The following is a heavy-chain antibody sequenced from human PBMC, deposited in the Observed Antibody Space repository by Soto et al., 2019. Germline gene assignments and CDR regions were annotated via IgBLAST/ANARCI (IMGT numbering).Heavy chain of an antibody. J-gene: IGHJ4*02. CDR2: LYWDDDK. D-gene: IGHD6-6*01. Sequence: QITLKESGPTLVKPTQTLTLTCTFSGLSLSTSGLDVAWIRQPPGKALEWLALLYWDDDKRYSPSLKNRLAITKGTSKNQVVLTLTNMDPLDTATYYCAHRRPYSNSPEYFFDYWGQGTLVTVSS. V-gene: IGHV2-5*02. CDR1: GLSLSTSGLD. CDR3: AHRRPYSNSPEYFFDY.